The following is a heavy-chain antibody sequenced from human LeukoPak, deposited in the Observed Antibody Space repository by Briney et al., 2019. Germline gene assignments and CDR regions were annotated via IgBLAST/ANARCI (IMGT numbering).Heavy chain of an antibody. CDR3: ARLNGSSTTLFDY. D-gene: IGHD1-26*01. CDR2: INHSGST. V-gene: IGHV4-34*01. J-gene: IGHJ4*02. CDR1: GGSFSGYY. Sequence: SETLSLTCAVYGGSFSGYYWSWIRQPPGKGLEWIGEINHSGSTNYNPSLKSRVTISVDTSKNQFSLKLSSVTAADTAVYYCARLNGSSTTLFDYWGQETLVTVSS.